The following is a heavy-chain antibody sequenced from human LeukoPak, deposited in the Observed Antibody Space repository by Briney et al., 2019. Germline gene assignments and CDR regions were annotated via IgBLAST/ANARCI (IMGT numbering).Heavy chain of an antibody. V-gene: IGHV4-59*01. Sequence: SETLSLTCTVSGGSISSYYWSWIRQPPGKGLEWIGYIYYSGGTNYNPSLKSRVTISIDTSKNQFSLKLTSVTAADTAVYYCARVVGDGYSEYWGQGTLVTVSS. CDR3: ARVVGDGYSEY. CDR2: IYYSGGT. D-gene: IGHD5-24*01. CDR1: GGSISSYY. J-gene: IGHJ4*02.